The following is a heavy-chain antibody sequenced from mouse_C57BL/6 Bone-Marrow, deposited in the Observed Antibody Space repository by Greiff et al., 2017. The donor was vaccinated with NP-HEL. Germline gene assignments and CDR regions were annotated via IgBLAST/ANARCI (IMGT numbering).Heavy chain of an antibody. Sequence: EVQRVESGPGLVKPSQSLSLTCSVTGYSITSGYYWNWIRQFPGNKLEWMGYISYDGSNNYNPSLKNRISITRDTSKNQFFLKLNSVTTEDTATYYCARGSTVVASEGYAMDYWGQGTSVTVSS. CDR3: ARGSTVVASEGYAMDY. V-gene: IGHV3-6*01. CDR2: ISYDGSN. D-gene: IGHD1-1*01. CDR1: GYSITSGYY. J-gene: IGHJ4*01.